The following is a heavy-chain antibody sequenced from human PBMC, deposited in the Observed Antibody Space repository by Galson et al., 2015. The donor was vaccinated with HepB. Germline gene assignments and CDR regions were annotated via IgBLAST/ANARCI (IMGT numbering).Heavy chain of an antibody. CDR3: ASKAGEGGDRHLVPFDY. Sequence: SLRLSCAASGFTFSNYAMTWVRQAPGKGLEWVSATSGSGGLTYYADSVKGRFTISRDNSKNTLSLQMNSLRVEDTALYYCASKAGEGGDRHLVPFDYWGQGALVTVSS. CDR1: GFTFSNYA. V-gene: IGHV3-23*01. D-gene: IGHD3-10*01. J-gene: IGHJ4*02. CDR2: TSGSGGLT.